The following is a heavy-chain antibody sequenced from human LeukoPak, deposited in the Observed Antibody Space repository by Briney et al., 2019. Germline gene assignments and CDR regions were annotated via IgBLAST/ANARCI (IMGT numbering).Heavy chain of an antibody. V-gene: IGHV1-46*01. D-gene: IGHD4-17*01. CDR2: INPSGGST. Sequence: ASVKVSCKASGYTFTSYYMHWVRQAPGQGLEWMGIINPSGGSTSYAQKFQGRVTMTRDTSTSTVYMELSNLRSEDTAVYYCARDSTDGDSLPYNWFDPWGQGTLVTVSS. J-gene: IGHJ5*02. CDR3: ARDSTDGDSLPYNWFDP. CDR1: GYTFTSYY.